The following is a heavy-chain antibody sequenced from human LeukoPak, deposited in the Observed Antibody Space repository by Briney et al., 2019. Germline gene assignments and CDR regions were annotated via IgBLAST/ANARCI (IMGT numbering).Heavy chain of an antibody. Sequence: SETLSLTCAVYGGSFSGYYWSWIRQPPGKGLEWIGEINHSGSTNYNPSLKSRVTISVDTSKNQFSLKLSSVTAADTAAYYCARGRRIAVAAPGALDIWGQGTMVTVSS. D-gene: IGHD6-19*01. CDR1: GGSFSGYY. V-gene: IGHV4-34*01. CDR3: ARGRRIAVAAPGALDI. J-gene: IGHJ3*02. CDR2: INHSGST.